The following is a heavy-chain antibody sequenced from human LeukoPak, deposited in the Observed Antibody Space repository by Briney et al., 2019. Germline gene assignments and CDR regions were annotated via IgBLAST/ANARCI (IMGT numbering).Heavy chain of an antibody. D-gene: IGHD6-19*01. CDR1: GSRFTSYW. CDR2: IYPGDSDT. CDR3: AGVRQWLDPFDY. V-gene: IGHV5-51*01. J-gene: IGHJ4*02. Sequence: GASLEISCQGSGSRFTSYWIGWVRQLPGKGLKWMGIIYPGDSDTRYSPSFQGQVTISAEKSISTAYLQWSSLKASDTAMYYCAGVRQWLDPFDYWGQGTLVTVSS.